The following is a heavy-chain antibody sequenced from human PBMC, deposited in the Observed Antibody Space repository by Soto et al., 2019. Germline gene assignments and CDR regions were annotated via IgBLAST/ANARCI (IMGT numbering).Heavy chain of an antibody. Sequence: EVQLLESGGGLVQPGGSLRLSCAASGFRFSSKAMSWVRQAPGKGLEWVSIISGSGSSTYYTDSLKGRFAISRDNSKNMLDLEMNYLRAEDTAVYYCAKEDGFQFVHFCASGFGYRGQGSLVSVSS. CDR3: AKEDGFQFVHFCASGFGY. CDR2: ISGSGSST. V-gene: IGHV3-23*01. CDR1: GFRFSSKA. J-gene: IGHJ4*02. D-gene: IGHD6-6*01.